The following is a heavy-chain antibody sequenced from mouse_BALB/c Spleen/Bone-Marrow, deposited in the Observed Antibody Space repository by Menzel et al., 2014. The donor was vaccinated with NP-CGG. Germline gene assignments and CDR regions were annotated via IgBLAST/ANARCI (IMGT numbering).Heavy chain of an antibody. CDR1: GFTFTDYY. D-gene: IGHD2-1*01. J-gene: IGHJ4*01. V-gene: IGHV7-3*02. Sequence: DVMLVESGGGLVQPGGSLRPSCAPSGFTFTDYYMSWVRQPPGKALEWLGFIRNKANGYTTEYSASVKGRFTISRDNSQSILYLQMNTLRAEDSATYYCARSLYPRAMDYWGQGTSVTVSS. CDR3: ARSLYPRAMDY. CDR2: IRNKANGYTT.